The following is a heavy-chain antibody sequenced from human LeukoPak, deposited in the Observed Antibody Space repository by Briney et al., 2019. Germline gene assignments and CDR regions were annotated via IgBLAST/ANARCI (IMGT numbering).Heavy chain of an antibody. CDR3: ARVGPLWFGELFTPLPYYYYYGMDV. CDR1: GFTVSSNY. J-gene: IGHJ6*02. CDR2: IYSGGST. Sequence: GGSLRLSCAASGFTVSSNYMSWVHQAPGKGLEWVSVIYSGGSTYYADSVKGRFTISRDNAKNSLYLQMNSLRDEDTAVYYCARVGPLWFGELFTPLPYYYYYGMDVWGQGTTVTVSS. D-gene: IGHD3-10*01. V-gene: IGHV3-53*01.